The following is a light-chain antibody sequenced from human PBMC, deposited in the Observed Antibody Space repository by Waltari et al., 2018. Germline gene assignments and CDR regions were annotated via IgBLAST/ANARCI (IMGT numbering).Light chain of an antibody. CDR1: QGIRNY. CDR3: QQYNSYPIT. Sequence: DIQMTQSTSSMSASVGDRVPITCRASQGIRNYLIWFQQKPGKAQKSLIYATSSLQSGVPLRFSGSGSGTDYTLTISSLQPEDFATYYCQQYNSYPITFGPGTKVDIK. CDR2: ATS. J-gene: IGKJ3*01. V-gene: IGKV1-16*01.